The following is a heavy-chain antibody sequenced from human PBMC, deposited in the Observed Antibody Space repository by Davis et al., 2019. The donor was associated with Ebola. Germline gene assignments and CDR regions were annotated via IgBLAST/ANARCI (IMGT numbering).Heavy chain of an antibody. Sequence: PGGSLRLSCKGSGYSFTTYWITWVRQMPGKGLEWMGIIYPGDSDTRYSPSFQGQVTISADKSISTAYLQWSSLKASDTAMYYCARREGYCISTSCPNWFDPWGQGTLVTVSS. V-gene: IGHV5-51*01. CDR2: IYPGDSDT. CDR1: GYSFTTYW. CDR3: ARREGYCISTSCPNWFDP. D-gene: IGHD2-2*01. J-gene: IGHJ5*02.